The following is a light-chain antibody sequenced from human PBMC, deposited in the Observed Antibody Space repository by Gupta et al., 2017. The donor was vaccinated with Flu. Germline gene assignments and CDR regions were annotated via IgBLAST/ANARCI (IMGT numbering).Light chain of an antibody. Sequence: VTITCGVSAGAVATTLYPSWYQQTPAQPPRLLVYDTNRRSAGAPDRFSGSIPGNTAALTITGAEEDEEGHYYWALDMGNGIWEVGGGTKVTVL. CDR2: DTN. V-gene: IGLV8-61*01. J-gene: IGLJ2*01. CDR1: AGAVATTLY. CDR3: ALDMGNGIWE.